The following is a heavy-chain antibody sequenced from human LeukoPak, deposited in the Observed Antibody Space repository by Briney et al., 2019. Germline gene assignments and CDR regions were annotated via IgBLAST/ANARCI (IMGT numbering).Heavy chain of an antibody. D-gene: IGHD2-21*01. CDR1: GYTFTSYG. CDR2: ISAYNGNT. CDR3: ARDLLSYGMDV. J-gene: IGHJ6*02. V-gene: IGHV1-18*01. Sequence: ASVKVSCKASGYTFTSYGISWVRQAPRQGLEWMGWISAYNGNTNYAQKLQSRVTMTTDTSTSTACMELRSLRSDDTAVYYCARDLLSYGMDVWGQGTTVTVSS.